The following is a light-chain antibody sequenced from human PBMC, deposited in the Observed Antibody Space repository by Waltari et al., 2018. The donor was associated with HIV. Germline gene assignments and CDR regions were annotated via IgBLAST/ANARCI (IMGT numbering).Light chain of an antibody. J-gene: IGKJ3*01. CDR1: QIFSSNF. V-gene: IGKV3-20*01. CDR3: QQYGTSPPRFT. Sequence: SPGERATLSCRASQIFSSNFLAWYQQRPGQAPRLLIYATSTRATGIPDRFSGSGSGTDFTLTISKLEPEDFGVYYCQQYGTSPPRFTFGPGTKVEIK. CDR2: ATS.